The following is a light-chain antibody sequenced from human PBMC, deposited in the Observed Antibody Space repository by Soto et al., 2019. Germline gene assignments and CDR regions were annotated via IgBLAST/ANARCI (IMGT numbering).Light chain of an antibody. Sequence: DIQLPQSPSFLSASVGDRVTITCRARQGISTYLAWYQQKPGKAPQLLIYAASTLQSGVPSKFSGSGSGTGVTRTLSSLQPGDFTSDYCQQLSNYRAFAQGTDVEIK. CDR3: QQLSNYRA. J-gene: IGKJ1*01. V-gene: IGKV1-9*01. CDR2: AAS. CDR1: QGISTY.